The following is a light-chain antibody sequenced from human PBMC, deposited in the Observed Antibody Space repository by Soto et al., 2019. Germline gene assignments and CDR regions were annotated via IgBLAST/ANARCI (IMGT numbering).Light chain of an antibody. CDR3: QQYGNSPKT. J-gene: IGKJ1*01. V-gene: IGKV3-20*01. CDR2: GAS. Sequence: EIVMTPSPDTPSVSPGERATPSCTASQSVSSYLAWYQQKPGQAPRLLIFGASSRATGIPDRFSGSGSGADFTLTITRLAREEFAVYYCQQYGNSPKTVGQGNKVDIK. CDR1: QSVSSY.